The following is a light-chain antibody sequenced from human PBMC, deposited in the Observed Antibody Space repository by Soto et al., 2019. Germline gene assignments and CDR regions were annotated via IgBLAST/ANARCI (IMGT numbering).Light chain of an antibody. CDR1: QSIGRW. CDR3: QHYISFPWT. Sequence: GDRVTITCRASQSIGRWLAWYQQKPGKGPKLLIYKASHLESGVPSWFSGGGSGTEFTLTISRLQPDDVATYYCQHYISFPWTFGQGTKVDIK. J-gene: IGKJ1*01. V-gene: IGKV1-5*03. CDR2: KAS.